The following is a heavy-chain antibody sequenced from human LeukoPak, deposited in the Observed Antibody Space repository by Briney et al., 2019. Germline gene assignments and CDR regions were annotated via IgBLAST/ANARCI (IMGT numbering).Heavy chain of an antibody. D-gene: IGHD2-15*01. CDR2: IIPIFGTA. Sequence: ASVKVSCKASGGTFSSYAISWVRQAPGQGLEWMGGIIPIFGTANYAQKFQGRVTITADKSTSTAYMELSSLRSEDTAVYYCASGSCSGGCCYSFAPPFDYWGQGTLVTVSS. CDR3: ASGSCSGGCCYSFAPPFDY. CDR1: GGTFSSYA. V-gene: IGHV1-69*06. J-gene: IGHJ4*02.